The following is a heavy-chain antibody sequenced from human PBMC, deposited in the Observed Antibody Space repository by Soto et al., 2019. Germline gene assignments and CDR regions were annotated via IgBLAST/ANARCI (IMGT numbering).Heavy chain of an antibody. D-gene: IGHD2-21*01. Sequence: DVQLLESGGGLVQPGGSLRLSCAASGFSVSKYAMIWVRQAPGKGQEWVSGITGSGGTIEYAASMHGRFTIFKDTSKNTVYLQMNSLRAEDTAMYYCAKDAIYNDGLWLAAEWGQGTLVTVS. CDR3: AKDAIYNDGLWLAAE. J-gene: IGHJ4*02. CDR2: ITGSGGTI. V-gene: IGHV3-23*01. CDR1: GFSVSKYA.